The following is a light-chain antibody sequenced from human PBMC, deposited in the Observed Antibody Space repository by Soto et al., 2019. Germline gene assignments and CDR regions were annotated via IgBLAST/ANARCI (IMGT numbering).Light chain of an antibody. J-gene: IGKJ1*01. V-gene: IGKV1-39*01. CDR1: QSIST. CDR2: ETS. CDR3: QQSYSIPWT. Sequence: DIQMTQSPSSLSASVEDRVTVTCRASQSISTLNWYQQKPGKAPKLLIYETSNLQSGVPSRFSGSGSGTDFTLTISSLQPEDFATYYCQQSYSIPWTFGQGTKVEIK.